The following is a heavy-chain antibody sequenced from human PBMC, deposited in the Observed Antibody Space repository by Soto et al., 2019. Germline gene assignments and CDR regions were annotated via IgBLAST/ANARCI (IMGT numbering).Heavy chain of an antibody. CDR1: DGSFNGYY. CDR3: ARDPRIRYYGSGSPDRFDY. J-gene: IGHJ4*02. D-gene: IGHD3-10*01. V-gene: IGHV4-34*01. CDR2: INHSGST. Sequence: SENLSITCAVYDGSFNGYYWSWIRQPPGKGLEWIGEINHSGSTNYNPSLKSRVTISVDTSKNQFSLKLSSVTAADTAVYYCARDPRIRYYGSGSPDRFDYWGQGTLVTVSS.